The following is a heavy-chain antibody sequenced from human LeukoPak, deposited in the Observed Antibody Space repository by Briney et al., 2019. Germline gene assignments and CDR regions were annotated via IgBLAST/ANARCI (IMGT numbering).Heavy chain of an antibody. CDR3: ARVLSVGYYDSSGQLDY. V-gene: IGHV4-34*01. J-gene: IGHJ4*02. Sequence: SETLSLTCAVYGGSFSGYYWSWIRQPPGKGLDWIGEINHSGSTNYNPSLKSRVTISVDMSKNQFSLKLSSVTAADTAVYYCARVLSVGYYDSSGQLDYWGQGTLVTVSS. D-gene: IGHD3-22*01. CDR1: GGSFSGYY. CDR2: INHSGST.